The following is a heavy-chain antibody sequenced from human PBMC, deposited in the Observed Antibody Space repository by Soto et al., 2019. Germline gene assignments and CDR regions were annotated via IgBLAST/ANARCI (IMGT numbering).Heavy chain of an antibody. CDR3: AKLNGGVKASGGTGNWIDP. D-gene: IGHD2-15*01. CDR2: VSHDGVDN. J-gene: IGHJ5*02. CDR1: GFMFSGYG. Sequence: QVQLVESGGGVVQPGGSLRLSCAASGFMFSGYGMHWIRQAPGKGLEWVAVVSHDGVDNYYGDSVMGRCTVSRDDSKNTLFLQIDRVTADDSGVYYCAKLNGGVKASGGTGNWIDPWGQGTLVTVSS. V-gene: IGHV3-30*18.